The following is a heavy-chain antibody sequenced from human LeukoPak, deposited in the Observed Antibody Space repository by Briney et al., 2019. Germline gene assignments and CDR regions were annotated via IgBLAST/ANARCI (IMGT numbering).Heavy chain of an antibody. D-gene: IGHD2-21*02. CDR2: VSDDGIET. Sequence: GDSLRLPCSASGFPFSTYAMAWFRQPPAKGLHWVSGVSDDGIETYYEDSVRDRFTISRDNSNNTVYLQLSSLIAGDTAIYYGAKARWGDRPLYSFDYWGLGTLVPVSS. CDR1: GFPFSTYA. J-gene: IGHJ4*02. V-gene: IGHV3-23*01. CDR3: AKARWGDRPLYSFDY.